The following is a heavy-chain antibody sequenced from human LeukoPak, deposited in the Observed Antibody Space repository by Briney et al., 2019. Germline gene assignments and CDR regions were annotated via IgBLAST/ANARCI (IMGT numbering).Heavy chain of an antibody. V-gene: IGHV4-39*01. CDR3: ARFLYRDEAFDI. CDR1: GGSISSSSYY. Sequence: SETLSLTCSVSGGSISSSSYYWGWIRQPPGKGLEWIGSIYYSGSTYYNPSLKSRVTISVDTSKNQFSLKLSSVTAADTAVYYCARFLYRDEAFDIWGRGTMVTVSS. J-gene: IGHJ3*02. CDR2: IYYSGST. D-gene: IGHD2-8*01.